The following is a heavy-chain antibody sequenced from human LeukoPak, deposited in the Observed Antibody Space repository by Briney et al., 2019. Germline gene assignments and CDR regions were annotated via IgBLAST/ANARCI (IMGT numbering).Heavy chain of an antibody. CDR3: ARGGYSYGRGAGRFEYFDL. V-gene: IGHV1-69*04. CDR2: IIPILGIA. CDR1: GGTFSSYA. Sequence: GASVKVSCKASGGTFSSYAISWVRQAPGQGLEWMGRIIPILGIANYAQKFQGRVTIAADKSTSTAYMELSSLRSEDTAVYYCARGGYSYGRGAGRFEYFDLWGRGTLVTVSS. J-gene: IGHJ2*01. D-gene: IGHD5-18*01.